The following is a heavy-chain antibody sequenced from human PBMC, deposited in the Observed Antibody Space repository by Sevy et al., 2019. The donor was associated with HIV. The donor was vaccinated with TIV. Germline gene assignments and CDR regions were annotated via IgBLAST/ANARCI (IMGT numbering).Heavy chain of an antibody. CDR3: AREGLAVAGIGYYFEY. J-gene: IGHJ4*02. V-gene: IGHV3-33*01. D-gene: IGHD6-19*01. CDR1: GFSFNGYG. CDR2: IWYDGSNR. Sequence: GGSLRLSCTASGFSFNGYGMHWVRQAPGKGLEWVALIWYDGSNRSYLDSVKGRFTVSRDNSKNTLYLQMNSLRAEDTAVYYCAREGLAVAGIGYYFEYWGQGTLVTV.